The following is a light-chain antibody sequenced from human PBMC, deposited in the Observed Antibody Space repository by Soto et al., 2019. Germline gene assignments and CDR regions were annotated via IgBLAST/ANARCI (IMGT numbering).Light chain of an antibody. CDR2: LNGDGSH. CDR3: QTWGTGIQV. J-gene: IGLJ3*02. V-gene: IGLV4-69*01. Sequence: QPVLTQSPSASASLGASVKLTCTLTSGHSSYAISWHQQQPEKGPRYLMNLNGDGSHSKGDGIPDRCSGSSSGAERYLTISSLQSEDEADYYCQTWGTGIQVFGGGTKVTVL. CDR1: SGHSSYA.